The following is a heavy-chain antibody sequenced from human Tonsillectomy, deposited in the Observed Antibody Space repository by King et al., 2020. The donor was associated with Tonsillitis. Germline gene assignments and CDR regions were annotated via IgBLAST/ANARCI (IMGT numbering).Heavy chain of an antibody. D-gene: IGHD5-18*01. CDR2: IYPGDSDT. CDR3: ARPGEGSSWSYSYGGGGYYYYGMDV. CDR1: GYSFTSYW. J-gene: IGHJ6*02. Sequence: VQLVESGAEVKKPGESLKISCKGSGYSFTSYWIGWVRQMPGKGLEWMGIIYPGDSDTRYSPSFQGQVTISADKSISTAYLQWSSLKASDTAMYYCARPGEGSSWSYSYGGGGYYYYGMDVWGQGTTVTVSS. V-gene: IGHV5-51*01.